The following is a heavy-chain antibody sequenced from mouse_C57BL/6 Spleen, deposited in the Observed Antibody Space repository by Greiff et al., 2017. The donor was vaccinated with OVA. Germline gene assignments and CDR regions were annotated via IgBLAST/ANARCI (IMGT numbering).Heavy chain of an antibody. CDR2: IRSKSNNYAT. Sequence: DVHLVESGGGLVQPKGSLKLSCAASGFSFNTYAMNWVRQAPGKGLEWVARIRSKSNNYATYYADSVKDRFTISRDDSESMLYLQMNNLKTEDTAMYYCVRQALRVYAMDYWGQGTSVTVSS. D-gene: IGHD1-1*01. CDR3: VRQALRVYAMDY. V-gene: IGHV10-1*01. CDR1: GFSFNTYA. J-gene: IGHJ4*01.